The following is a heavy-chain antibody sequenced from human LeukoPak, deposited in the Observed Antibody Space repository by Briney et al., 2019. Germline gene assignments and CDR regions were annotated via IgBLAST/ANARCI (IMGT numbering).Heavy chain of an antibody. V-gene: IGHV3-30*18. Sequence: GRSPRLSCAASGFTFSSYGMHWVRQAPGKGLEWVAVISYDGSNKYYADSVKGRFTISRDNSKNTLYLQMNSLRAEDTAVYYCAKEGYCSSTSCYFVDYWGQGTLVTVSS. CDR1: GFTFSSYG. CDR2: ISYDGSNK. D-gene: IGHD2-2*01. J-gene: IGHJ4*02. CDR3: AKEGYCSSTSCYFVDY.